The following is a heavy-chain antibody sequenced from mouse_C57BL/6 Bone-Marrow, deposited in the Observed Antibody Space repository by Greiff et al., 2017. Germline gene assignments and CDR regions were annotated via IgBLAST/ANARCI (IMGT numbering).Heavy chain of an antibody. J-gene: IGHJ2*01. Sequence: QVQLQQSGAELVRPGASVTLSCKASGYTFTDYEMHWVKQTPVHGLEWIGAIDPETGGTAYNQKFKGKAILTADKSSSTAYMELRSLTSEDSAVYYCTRSGYDYDTYYWGQGTTLTVSS. D-gene: IGHD2-4*01. CDR1: GYTFTDYE. CDR2: IDPETGGT. V-gene: IGHV1-15*01. CDR3: TRSGYDYDTYY.